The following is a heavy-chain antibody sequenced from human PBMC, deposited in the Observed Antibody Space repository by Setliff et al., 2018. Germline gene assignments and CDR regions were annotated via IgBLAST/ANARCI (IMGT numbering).Heavy chain of an antibody. V-gene: IGHV4-39*07. Sequence: SETLSLTCSVSGASISTTYYYWDWIRQSPEKGLEWIGTTYSTYYNPSLKSRATISIDTSKSQFSLKLSSMTAADTALYYCARNPDFLQYSFDLWGRGTLVTVSS. CDR1: GASISTTYYY. J-gene: IGHJ2*01. D-gene: IGHD5-12*01. CDR3: ARNPDFLQYSFDL. CDR2: TYST.